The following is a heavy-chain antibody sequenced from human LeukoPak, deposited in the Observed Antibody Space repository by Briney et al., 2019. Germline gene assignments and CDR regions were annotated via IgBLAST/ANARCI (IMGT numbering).Heavy chain of an antibody. D-gene: IGHD2-2*01. CDR3: AGEVVPAAREDYYYYGMDV. CDR1: GGSISSGGYS. CDR2: IYHSGST. Sequence: ASETLSLTCAGSGGSISSGGYSWSWIRQPPGKGLEWIGYIYHSGSTYYNPSLKSRVTISVDRSKNQFSLKLSSVTAADTAVYYCAGEVVPAAREDYYYYGMDVWGQGTTVTVSS. J-gene: IGHJ6*02. V-gene: IGHV4-30-2*01.